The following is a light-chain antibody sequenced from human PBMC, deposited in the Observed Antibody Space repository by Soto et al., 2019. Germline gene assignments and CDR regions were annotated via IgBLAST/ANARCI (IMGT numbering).Light chain of an antibody. J-gene: IGKJ1*01. V-gene: IGKV1-39*01. Sequence: DIQMTQSPSSLSASVVDRVIITCRASQSISNYLNWYQQKPGKAPKLLISAASSLQGGVPSSFSGSGSGTDFTLTISSLQPEDFATYYCQQTYSTPRTLGHGTKVDIK. CDR3: QQTYSTPRT. CDR2: AAS. CDR1: QSISNY.